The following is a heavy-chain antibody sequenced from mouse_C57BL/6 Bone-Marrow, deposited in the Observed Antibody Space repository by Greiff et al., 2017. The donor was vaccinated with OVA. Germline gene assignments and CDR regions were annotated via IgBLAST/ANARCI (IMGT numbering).Heavy chain of an antibody. CDR2: FHPYNDDT. J-gene: IGHJ1*03. V-gene: IGHV1-47*01. CDR1: GYTFTTYP. D-gene: IGHD1-1*01. Sequence: QVQLKQSGAELVKPGASVKMSCKASGYTFTTYPIEWMKQNHGKSLEWIGNFHPYNDDTKYNEKFKGKATLTVEKSSSTVYLELSRLTSDDSAVYYCARGGYGSSSYWYFDVWGTGTTVTVSS. CDR3: ARGGYGSSSYWYFDV.